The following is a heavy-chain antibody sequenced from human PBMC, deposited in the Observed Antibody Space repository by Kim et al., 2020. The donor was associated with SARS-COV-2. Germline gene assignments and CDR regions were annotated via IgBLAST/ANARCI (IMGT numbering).Heavy chain of an antibody. CDR2: INTNTGNP. V-gene: IGHV7-4-1*02. Sequence: ASVKVSCKASGYTFTSYAMNWVRQAPGQGLEWMGWINTNTGNPTYAQGFTGRFVFSLDTSVSTAYLQISSLKAEDTAVYYCARVESYSSGWYPYYYYYYGMDVWGQGTTVTVSS. CDR3: ARVESYSSGWYPYYYYYYGMDV. CDR1: GYTFTSYA. D-gene: IGHD6-19*01. J-gene: IGHJ6*02.